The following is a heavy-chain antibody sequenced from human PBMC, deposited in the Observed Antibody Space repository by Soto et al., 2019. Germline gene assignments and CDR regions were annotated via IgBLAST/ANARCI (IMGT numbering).Heavy chain of an antibody. D-gene: IGHD4-4*01. CDR3: ARVASDYINSVDH. Sequence: EVQLLESGGGLVQPGGSLGLSWAASGFTFNAYAMTWFRQAPGKGLEWVSAIGGSGGNRYYAASVKGRFTISRDNSKDTLDLQMNRLRVEDTAVYYCARVASDYINSVDHWGQGILVTVSS. V-gene: IGHV3-23*01. J-gene: IGHJ4*02. CDR1: GFTFNAYA. CDR2: IGGSGGNR.